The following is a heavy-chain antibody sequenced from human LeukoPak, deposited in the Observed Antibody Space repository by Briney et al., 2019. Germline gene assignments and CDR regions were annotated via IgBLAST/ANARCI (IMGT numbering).Heavy chain of an antibody. V-gene: IGHV4-59*12. CDR3: ARDLGDGYLANDY. CDR2: IYYSGST. CDR1: GGSISSYY. Sequence: SETLSLTCTVSGGSISSYYWNWIRQPPGKGLEWIGYIYYSGSTNYNPSLKSRVTISVDASKNQFSLKLSPVTAADTAVYYCARDLGDGYLANDYWGQGTLVTVSS. D-gene: IGHD5-24*01. J-gene: IGHJ4*02.